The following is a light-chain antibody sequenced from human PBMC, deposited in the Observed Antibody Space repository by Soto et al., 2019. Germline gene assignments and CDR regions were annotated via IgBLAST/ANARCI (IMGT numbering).Light chain of an antibody. V-gene: IGKV3D-15*01. CDR2: LTS. CDR3: QQYNRWPLT. Sequence: EIVLTQSPATLSAFPGDRVTLSCRASQALNTRLAWYQHKPGQAPRLLIYLTSNRAAGVPARFSAWGSETDFTLTISGLEPEDFALYYCQQYNRWPLTFGQGTKVDIK. J-gene: IGKJ1*01. CDR1: QALNTR.